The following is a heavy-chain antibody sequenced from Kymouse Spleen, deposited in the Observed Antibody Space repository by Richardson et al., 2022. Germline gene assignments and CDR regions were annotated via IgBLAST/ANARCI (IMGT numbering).Heavy chain of an antibody. CDR1: GFTFSSYG. CDR2: IWYDGSNK. CDR3: ARDRAVLRYFDWPPYYYYYGMDV. J-gene: IGHJ6*02. D-gene: IGHD3-9*01. V-gene: IGHV3-33*01. Sequence: QVQLVESGGGVVQPGRSLRLSCAASGFTFSSYGMHWVRQAPGKGLEWVAVIWYDGSNKYYADSVKGRFTISRDNSKNTLYLQMNSLRAEDTAVYYCARDRAVLRYFDWPPYYYYYGMDVWGQGTTVTVSS.